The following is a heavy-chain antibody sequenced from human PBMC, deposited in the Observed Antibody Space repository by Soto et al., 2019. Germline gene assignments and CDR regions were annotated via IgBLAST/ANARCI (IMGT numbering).Heavy chain of an antibody. D-gene: IGHD6-13*01. CDR3: AKEDGGYSSSWYYPYYYYGMAV. CDR1: GFTFSSYA. V-gene: IGHV3-23*01. CDR2: ISGSCVST. J-gene: IGHJ6*02. Sequence: GGSLRLSCAASGFTFSSYAMSWVRQAPGKGLEWVSAISGSCVSTYYADSVKGRFTISRDNSKNTLYLQMNSLRAEGTAVYYCAKEDGGYSSSWYYPYYYYGMAVWGQGTTVTVSS.